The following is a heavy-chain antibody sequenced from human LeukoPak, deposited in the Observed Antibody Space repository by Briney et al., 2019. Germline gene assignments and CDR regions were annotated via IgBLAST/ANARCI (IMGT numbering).Heavy chain of an antibody. J-gene: IGHJ4*02. Sequence: GGSLRLSCAASGFIFSTYSMSWVRQAPGKGLEWVSYISGSSDAIYYADSVKGRFTISRDNSKNTLYLQMNSLRAEDTAVYYCAKERGNGWPLDYWGQGTLVTVSS. V-gene: IGHV3-23*01. CDR1: GFIFSTYS. CDR2: ISGSSDAI. D-gene: IGHD6-19*01. CDR3: AKERGNGWPLDY.